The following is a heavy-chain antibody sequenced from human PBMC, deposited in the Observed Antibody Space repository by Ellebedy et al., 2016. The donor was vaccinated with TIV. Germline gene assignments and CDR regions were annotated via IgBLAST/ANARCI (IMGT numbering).Heavy chain of an antibody. CDR3: AKGWGGYYYYGMDV. J-gene: IGHJ6*02. CDR1: GFTFDDYA. D-gene: IGHD3-3*01. Sequence: PGGSLRLSCAASGFTFDDYAMHWVRQAPGKGLEWVSGISWNSGSIGYADSVKGRFTISRDNAKNSLYLQMNSLRAEDMALYYCAKGWGGYYYYGMDVWGQGTTVTIPS. CDR2: ISWNSGSI. V-gene: IGHV3-9*03.